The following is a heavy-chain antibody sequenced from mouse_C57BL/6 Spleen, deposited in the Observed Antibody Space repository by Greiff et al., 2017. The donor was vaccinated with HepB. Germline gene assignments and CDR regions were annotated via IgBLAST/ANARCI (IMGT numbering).Heavy chain of an antibody. J-gene: IGHJ1*03. V-gene: IGHV1-61*01. CDR3: ARRGVYYGYFDV. CDR1: GYTFTSYW. CDR2: IYPSDSET. Sequence: VQLQQPGAELVRPGSSVKLSCKASGYTFTSYWMDWVKQRPGQGLEWIGNIYPSDSETHYNQKFKDKATLTVDKSSSTAYMQLSSLTSEDSAVYYCARRGVYYGYFDVWGTGTTVTVSS.